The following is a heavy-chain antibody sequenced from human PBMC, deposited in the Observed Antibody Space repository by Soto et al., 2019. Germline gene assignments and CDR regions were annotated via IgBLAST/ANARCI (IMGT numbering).Heavy chain of an antibody. V-gene: IGHV4-39*01. CDR1: GGSISSSSYY. D-gene: IGHD3-10*01. J-gene: IGHJ5*02. CDR3: ARHGSGSYYNNWSHP. Sequence: SETLSLTCTVSGGSISSSSYYWGWIRQPPGKGLEWIGSIYYSGSTYYNPSLKSRVTISVDTSKNQFSLKLSSVTAADTAVYYCARHGSGSYYNNWSHPWGQGTLVTVPS. CDR2: IYYSGST.